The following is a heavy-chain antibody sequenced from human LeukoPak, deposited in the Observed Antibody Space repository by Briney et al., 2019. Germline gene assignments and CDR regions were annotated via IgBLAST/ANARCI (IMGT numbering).Heavy chain of an antibody. Sequence: PSGTLSLTCTVSGGSISGHYWSWIRQPPGKGLEWIGYIYSSGSTDYNPSLKSRVTMSEDTSRNQLSLKLSSVTAADTAVYYCAMGYGGNSDNYWGQGTLVTVSS. CDR3: AMGYGGNSDNY. CDR2: IYSSGST. V-gene: IGHV4-59*11. D-gene: IGHD4-23*01. J-gene: IGHJ4*02. CDR1: GGSISGHY.